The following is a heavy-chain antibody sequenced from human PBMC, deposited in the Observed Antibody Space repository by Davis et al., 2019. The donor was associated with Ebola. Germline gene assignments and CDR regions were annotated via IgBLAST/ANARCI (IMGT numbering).Heavy chain of an antibody. CDR2: INSDGSST. Sequence: LKISCAASGFTFSSYWMHWVRQAPGKGLVWVSRINSDGSSTSYADSVKGRFTISSDNAKNTLYLQMNSLRAEDTAVYYCARVVMITFGGVIVTSDAFDIWGQGTMVTVSS. V-gene: IGHV3-74*01. J-gene: IGHJ3*02. CDR3: ARVVMITFGGVIVTSDAFDI. D-gene: IGHD3-16*02. CDR1: GFTFSSYW.